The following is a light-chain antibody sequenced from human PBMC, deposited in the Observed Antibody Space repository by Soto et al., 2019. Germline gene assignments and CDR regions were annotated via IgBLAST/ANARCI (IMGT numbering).Light chain of an antibody. Sequence: QSVLTQPASVSGSPGQSITISCTGTSSDVGGYNYVSWYQQHPGKAPKLMIYDVSNRPSGVSNRFSGSKSGNTASLTISGLQAEDESDYYCSSYTSNSIHPYVFGTGTEVTVL. CDR1: SSDVGGYNY. CDR2: DVS. CDR3: SSYTSNSIHPYV. J-gene: IGLJ1*01. V-gene: IGLV2-14*01.